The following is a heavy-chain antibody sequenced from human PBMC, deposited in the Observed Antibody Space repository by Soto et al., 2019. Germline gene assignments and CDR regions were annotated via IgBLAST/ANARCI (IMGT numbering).Heavy chain of an antibody. CDR2: ISSRSYTI. D-gene: IGHD6-13*01. J-gene: IGHJ6*02. V-gene: IGHV3-48*02. Sequence: EVQLVESGGGLVQPGGSLRLSCAASGFSFSTYSMNWVRQAPGKGLEWVSYISSRSYTIYYVDSVKGRFTISRDNAKTSPHLQMNTLRDEDTAVYYCARGRSSTDNGMDVWGQGTTVTVSS. CDR3: ARGRSSTDNGMDV. CDR1: GFSFSTYS.